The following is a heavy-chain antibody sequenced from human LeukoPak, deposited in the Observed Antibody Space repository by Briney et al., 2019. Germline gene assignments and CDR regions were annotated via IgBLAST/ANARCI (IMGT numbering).Heavy chain of an antibody. V-gene: IGHV1-2*02. CDR3: ARALPYDSSGYYFDY. CDR1: GYTFTGYY. Sequence: ASVKVSCKASGYTFTGYYMHWVRQAPGQGLEWMGWINPNSGGTNYAQKFQGRVTMTRDTSISTAYMELSRLRSDDTAVYYCARALPYDSSGYYFDYWGQGTLVTVSS. CDR2: INPNSGGT. D-gene: IGHD3-22*01. J-gene: IGHJ4*02.